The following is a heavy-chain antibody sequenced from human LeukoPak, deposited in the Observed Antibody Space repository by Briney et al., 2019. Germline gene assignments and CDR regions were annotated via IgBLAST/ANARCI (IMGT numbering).Heavy chain of an antibody. Sequence: SETLPLTCAVYGGSFSGYYWSWIRQPPGKGLEWIGEINHSGSTNYNPSLKSRVTISVDTSKNQFSLKLSSVTAADTAVYYCARDKIGIAAAGTYDYWGQGTLVTVSS. CDR2: INHSGST. CDR3: ARDKIGIAAAGTYDY. J-gene: IGHJ4*02. V-gene: IGHV4-34*01. CDR1: GGSFSGYY. D-gene: IGHD6-13*01.